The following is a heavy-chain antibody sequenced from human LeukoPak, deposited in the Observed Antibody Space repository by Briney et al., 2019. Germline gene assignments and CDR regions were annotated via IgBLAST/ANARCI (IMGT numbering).Heavy chain of an antibody. Sequence: GGSLRLSCAASGFTFSRYWMSWVRQAPGKGLEWVANIKEDGSEKYYVDSVKGRFTISRDNAKNSLYLQMNSLRAEDTAVYYCARALAHYPTRGVFITRYYYMDVWGKGTTVTVSS. V-gene: IGHV3-7*01. CDR2: IKEDGSEK. CDR3: ARALAHYPTRGVFITRYYYMDV. J-gene: IGHJ6*03. CDR1: GFTFSRYW. D-gene: IGHD3-10*01.